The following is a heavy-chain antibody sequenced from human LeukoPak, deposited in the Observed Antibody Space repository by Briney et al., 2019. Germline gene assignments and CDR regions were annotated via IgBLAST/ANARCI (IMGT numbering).Heavy chain of an antibody. CDR1: GGSFSGYY. CDR2: INHSGST. D-gene: IGHD1-7*01. Sequence: SETLSLTCAVYGGSFSGYYWSWIRQPPGKGLEWIGEINHSGSTNYNPSLKSRVTLSVDTSKNQFSLKLSSVTAADTAVYYCARGGPRLTGTRSWFDPWGQGTLVTVSS. CDR3: ARGGPRLTGTRSWFDP. J-gene: IGHJ5*02. V-gene: IGHV4-34*01.